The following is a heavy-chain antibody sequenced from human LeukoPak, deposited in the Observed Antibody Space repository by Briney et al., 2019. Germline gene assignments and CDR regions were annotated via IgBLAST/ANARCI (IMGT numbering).Heavy chain of an antibody. Sequence: GGSLRLSCAGSGFSFSTYAMTWVRQAPGMGLESVAAISGSGGYTYYADSVKGRFTISRDNSKNTLYLQMNSLRAEDTAIYYCAKAEGKNPTGGRWLDWGQGTLVTVSS. CDR1: GFSFSTYA. D-gene: IGHD6-19*01. V-gene: IGHV3-23*01. CDR2: ISGSGGYT. J-gene: IGHJ4*02. CDR3: AKAEGKNPTGGRWLD.